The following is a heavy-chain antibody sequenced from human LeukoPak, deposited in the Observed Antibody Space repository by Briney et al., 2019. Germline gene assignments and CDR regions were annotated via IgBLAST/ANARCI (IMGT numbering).Heavy chain of an antibody. V-gene: IGHV3-23*01. CDR3: AKHLGEMATIIDY. CDR2: ISGSGGST. Sequence: GGSLRLSCAASGFTFSSSAMSWVRQAPGKGLEWVSAISGSGGSTYYADSVKGRFTISRDNSKNTLYLQMNSLRAEDTAVYYWAKHLGEMATIIDYWGQGTLVTVSS. D-gene: IGHD5-24*01. CDR1: GFTFSSSA. J-gene: IGHJ4*02.